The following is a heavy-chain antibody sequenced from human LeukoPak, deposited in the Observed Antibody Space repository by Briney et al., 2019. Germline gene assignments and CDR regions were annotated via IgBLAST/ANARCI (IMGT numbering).Heavy chain of an antibody. J-gene: IGHJ4*02. V-gene: IGHV4-4*02. D-gene: IGHD6-6*01. CDR2: IFHTGTT. CDR1: GFTFSSYDM. Sequence: PGGSLRLSCAASGFTFSSYDMTWVRQAPGRGLEWIGRIFHTGTTDYKTSPKGRVTISVDKSKNQFSLKLSSMTAADTAVYYCGSSSSDFIRWHYWGQGTLVTVSS. CDR3: GSSSSDFIRWHY.